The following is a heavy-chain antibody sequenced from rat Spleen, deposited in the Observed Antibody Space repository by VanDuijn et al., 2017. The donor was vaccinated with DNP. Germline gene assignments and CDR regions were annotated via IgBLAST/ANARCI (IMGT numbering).Heavy chain of an antibody. CDR2: ITYVGKIT. J-gene: IGHJ2*01. V-gene: IGHV5-7*01. Sequence: EVQLVESGGGLVQPGRSLNLSCAASGFTFSDYDMAWVRQAPKKGLEWVTTITYVGKITYYRDSVKGRFTISRDNAKSTLYLQMDSLRSEDTATYYCATESTYYGYFDYWGQGVMVPVSS. D-gene: IGHD1-9*01. CDR1: GFTFSDYD. CDR3: ATESTYYGYFDY.